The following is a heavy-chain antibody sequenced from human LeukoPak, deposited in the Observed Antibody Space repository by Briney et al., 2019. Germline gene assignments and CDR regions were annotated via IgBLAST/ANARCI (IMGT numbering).Heavy chain of an antibody. J-gene: IGHJ4*02. D-gene: IGHD5-24*01. Sequence: GGSLRLSCAAFGFTFSSYEMNWVRQAPGKGLEWVSYISSSGSTIYYADSVKSRSTISRDNAKNSLYLRMNSLRAENTAAYYCARTARDGYIQYFDYWGQGTLVTVSS. CDR3: ARTARDGYIQYFDY. CDR1: GFTFSSYE. CDR2: ISSSGSTI. V-gene: IGHV3-48*03.